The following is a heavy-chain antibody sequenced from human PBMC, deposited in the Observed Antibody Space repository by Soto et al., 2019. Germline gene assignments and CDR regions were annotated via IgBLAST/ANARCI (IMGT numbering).Heavy chain of an antibody. D-gene: IGHD4-17*01. V-gene: IGHV3-23*01. CDR1: GFTFNHSA. CDR3: AKDSTVTTSLYFYYYGFDV. Sequence: PGGSLRLSCTASGFTFNHSAMSWVRQAPGKGLEWVSAVSGRGGSTKYADSVKGRFIISRDNSNSTLYLQMDSLRGEDTAVYYCAKDSTVTTSLYFYYYGFDVWGQGTTVTVSS. CDR2: VSGRGGST. J-gene: IGHJ6*02.